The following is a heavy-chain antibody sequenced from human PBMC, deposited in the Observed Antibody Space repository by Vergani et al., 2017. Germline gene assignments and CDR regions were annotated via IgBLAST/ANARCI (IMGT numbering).Heavy chain of an antibody. D-gene: IGHD3-16*01. CDR3: ARDPGLGLGSFDY. Sequence: QVQLVESGGGVVQPGRSLRLSCAASGFPFSSYGMHWVRQAPGKGLEWVAVISYDGSNKYYADSVKGRFTISRDNSKNTLYLQMNSLRSEDTAVYYCARDPGLGLGSFDYWGQGTLVTVSS. V-gene: IGHV3-30*03. CDR1: GFPFSSYG. J-gene: IGHJ4*02. CDR2: ISYDGSNK.